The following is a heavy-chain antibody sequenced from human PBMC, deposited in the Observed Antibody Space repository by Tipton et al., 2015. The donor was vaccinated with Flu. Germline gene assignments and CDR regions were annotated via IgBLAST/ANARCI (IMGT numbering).Heavy chain of an antibody. J-gene: IGHJ4*02. V-gene: IGHV3-48*03. CDR1: GFTFSSYE. D-gene: IGHD5-18*01. CDR3: ASVGGPLIQLIGVRFDY. CDR2: ISSSGSTI. Sequence: QLVQSGGGLVQPGGSLRLSCAASGFTFSSYEMNWVRQAPGKGLEWVSYISSSGSTIYYADSVKGRFTISRDNAKNSLYLQMNSLRAEDTAVYYCASVGGPLIQLIGVRFDYWGQGTLVTVSS.